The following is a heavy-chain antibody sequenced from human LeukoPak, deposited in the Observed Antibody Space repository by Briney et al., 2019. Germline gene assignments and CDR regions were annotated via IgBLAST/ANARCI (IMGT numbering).Heavy chain of an antibody. V-gene: IGHV4-39*01. CDR2: IYYSGST. CDR3: ARRGYSSGSNWFDA. J-gene: IGHJ5*02. Sequence: SETLSLTCTVSGGSISSSSYYWGWIRQPPGKGLEWIGTIYYSGSTYYNPSLKSRVTISVDTSKNQFYLKLSSVTAADTAVYYCARRGYSSGSNWFDAWGQGTLVTVSS. CDR1: GGSISSSSYY. D-gene: IGHD6-19*01.